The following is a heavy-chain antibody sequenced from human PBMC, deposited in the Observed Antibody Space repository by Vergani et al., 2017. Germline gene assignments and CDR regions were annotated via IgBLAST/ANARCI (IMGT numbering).Heavy chain of an antibody. Sequence: QVQLVQSGAEVKKPGASVKVTCKASGYTFNGYYMHWVRQAPGQGLEWMGWINPNSGGTNYAQKFQGMVTMTSDPSITTSYMELSRLRLDDTAMYYWARIRTDLWGRGTLVTVSS. CDR1: GYTFNGYY. CDR3: ARIRTDL. CDR2: INPNSGGT. J-gene: IGHJ2*01. V-gene: IGHV1-2*02.